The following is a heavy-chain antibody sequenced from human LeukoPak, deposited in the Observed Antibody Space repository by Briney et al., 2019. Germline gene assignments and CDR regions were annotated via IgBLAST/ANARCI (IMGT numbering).Heavy chain of an antibody. Sequence: PGGSLRLSCAASGLTFSSYSMNWVRQAPGKGLEWVSYISSSSSTIYYADSVKGRFTISRDNAKNSLYLQMNSLRAEDTAVYYCVTGSYYTNIDYWGQGTLVTVSS. D-gene: IGHD3-10*01. CDR3: VTGSYYTNIDY. J-gene: IGHJ4*02. CDR1: GLTFSSYS. CDR2: ISSSSSTI. V-gene: IGHV3-48*01.